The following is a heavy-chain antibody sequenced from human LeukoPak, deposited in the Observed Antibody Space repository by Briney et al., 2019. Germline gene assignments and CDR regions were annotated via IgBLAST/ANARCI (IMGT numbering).Heavy chain of an antibody. J-gene: IGHJ4*02. CDR1: GGSISSSSYY. Sequence: PSETLSLTCTVSGGSISSSSYYWGWIRQPPGKGLEWIGSIYYSGSTYYNPSLKSRVTISVDTSKNQFSLKLSSVTAADTAVYYCARSYLGRAIYDRSGYYPPGYWGQGTLVTVSS. CDR3: ARSYLGRAIYDRSGYYPPGY. CDR2: IYYSGST. V-gene: IGHV4-39*01. D-gene: IGHD3-22*01.